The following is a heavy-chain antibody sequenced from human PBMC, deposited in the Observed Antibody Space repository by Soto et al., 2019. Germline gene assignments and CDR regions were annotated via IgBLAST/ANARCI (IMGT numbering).Heavy chain of an antibody. V-gene: IGHV4-31*03. Sequence: SETLSLTCNVSGGSIRSRIYYGGWIRRPPGKGLEWIGYTYYSGSTYYNPSLKSRVTISVDTSKNQFSLKLSSVTAADTAVYYCARSLAGAAAGNLDYWGQG. J-gene: IGHJ4*02. CDR1: GGSIRSRIYY. D-gene: IGHD6-13*01. CDR3: ARSLAGAAAGNLDY. CDR2: TYYSGST.